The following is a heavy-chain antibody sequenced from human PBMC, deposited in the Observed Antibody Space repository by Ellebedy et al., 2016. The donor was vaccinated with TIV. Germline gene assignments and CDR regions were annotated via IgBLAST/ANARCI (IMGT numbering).Heavy chain of an antibody. D-gene: IGHD3-22*01. J-gene: IGHJ4*02. V-gene: IGHV3-23*01. CDR3: AKGTSSGFNYDRVGSEY. CDR2: ISGGGDST. CDR1: GFTFSSFA. Sequence: GGSLRLSCAASGFTFSSFAMHWVRQAPGKGLEWLSVISGGGDSTYHADSVKGRFTITRDNSKNTLYLQVDRLRAEDTAVYYCAKGTSSGFNYDRVGSEYWGQGALVTVSS.